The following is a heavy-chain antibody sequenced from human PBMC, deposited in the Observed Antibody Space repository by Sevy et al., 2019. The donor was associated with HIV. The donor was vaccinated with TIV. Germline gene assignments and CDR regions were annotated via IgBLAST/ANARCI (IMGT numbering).Heavy chain of an antibody. CDR2: IYYNGNT. CDR3: AGENAWGYGYS. Sequence: SETLSLTCTVSGGSITSLYWGWIRQPPGKGLEWIANIYYNGNTNYNPSLKSRVTISLDTSKNQFSLRLSSVTAADTAIYYWAGENAWGYGYSWGQGTLVTVSS. CDR1: GGSITSLY. J-gene: IGHJ4*02. V-gene: IGHV4-59*11. D-gene: IGHD5-18*01.